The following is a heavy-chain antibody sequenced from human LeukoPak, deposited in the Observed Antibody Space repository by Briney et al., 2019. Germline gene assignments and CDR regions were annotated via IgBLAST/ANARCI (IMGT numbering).Heavy chain of an antibody. D-gene: IGHD2-15*01. CDR1: GGAFSGYY. CDR3: ARGRQRPLGYCSGGSCYTGGAFDI. J-gene: IGHJ3*02. CDR2: INHSGST. Sequence: SKTLSLTCAVYGGAFSGYYWSWIRQPPGKGLEWIGEINHSGSTNYNPSLKSRVTISVDTSKNQFSLKLSSVTAADTAVYYCARGRQRPLGYCSGGSCYTGGAFDIWDQGTMVTVSS. V-gene: IGHV4-34*01.